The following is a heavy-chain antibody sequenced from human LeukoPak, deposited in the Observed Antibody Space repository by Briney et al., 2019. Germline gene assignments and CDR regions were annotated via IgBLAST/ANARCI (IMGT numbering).Heavy chain of an antibody. Sequence: GSLRLSCAASGFTFSTYWMHWVRQAPGTDPVWVSRISSDGTNTYYADSVKGRFSISRDNAKNTLYLQMNGLRAEDTAVYYCARVYYYYYMDVWGKGTTVAVSS. V-gene: IGHV3-74*01. CDR3: ARVYYYYYMDV. CDR1: GFTFSTYW. J-gene: IGHJ6*03. CDR2: ISSDGTNT.